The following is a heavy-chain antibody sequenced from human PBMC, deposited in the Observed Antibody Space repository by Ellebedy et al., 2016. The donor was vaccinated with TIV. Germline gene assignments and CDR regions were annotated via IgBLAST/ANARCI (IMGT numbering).Heavy chain of an antibody. Sequence: MPSETLSLTCTVPGGSISSYYWSWIRQPPGTGLEWIGYIYYSGSTNYNPSLKSRVTISVDTSKNQFSLKLSSVTAPDTAVYYCARQGRSRFSSFDYWGQGTLVTVSS. CDR1: GGSISSYY. J-gene: IGHJ4*02. D-gene: IGHD2-15*01. V-gene: IGHV4-59*08. CDR3: ARQGRSRFSSFDY. CDR2: IYYSGST.